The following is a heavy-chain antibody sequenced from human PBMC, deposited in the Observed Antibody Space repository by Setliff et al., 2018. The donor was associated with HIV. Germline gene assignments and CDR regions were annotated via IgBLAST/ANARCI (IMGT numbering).Heavy chain of an antibody. D-gene: IGHD3-3*01. CDR2: MNPNSGDT. Sequence: ASVKVSCKASGYIFSSYDINWVRQATGQGLEWMGWMNPNSGDTGYAQMFQDRITMTRDTSIGTAYLELSNLRSDDTAVYYCARGALRFLEWFQIDPWGQGTLVTVSS. J-gene: IGHJ5*02. CDR3: ARGALRFLEWFQIDP. V-gene: IGHV1-8*02. CDR1: GYIFSSYD.